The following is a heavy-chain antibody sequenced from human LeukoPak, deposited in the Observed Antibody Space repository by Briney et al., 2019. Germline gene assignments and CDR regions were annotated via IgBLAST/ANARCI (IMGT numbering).Heavy chain of an antibody. Sequence: SSETLSLTCAVSGGSISSGGYSWSWIRQPPGKGLEWIGYIYHSGSTYYNPSLKSRVTISVDRSKNQFSLKLSSVTAADTAVYYCARDLFGDRDYWGQGTLVTVSS. V-gene: IGHV4-30-2*01. J-gene: IGHJ4*02. D-gene: IGHD3-10*02. CDR3: ARDLFGDRDY. CDR2: IYHSGST. CDR1: GGSISSGGYS.